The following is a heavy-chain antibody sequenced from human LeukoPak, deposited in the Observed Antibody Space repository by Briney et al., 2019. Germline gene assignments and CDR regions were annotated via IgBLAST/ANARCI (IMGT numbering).Heavy chain of an antibody. V-gene: IGHV5-51*01. D-gene: IGHD1-26*01. CDR2: IYPGDSDT. Sequence: GESLKISFKGSGXSFTSYCIGWVRQMPGKVLEWMGIIYPGDSDTRYSPSFQGQVTISADKSISTAYLQWSSLKASDTAMYYCARLVVGARRGAFDYWGQGTLVTVSS. CDR3: ARLVVGARRGAFDY. J-gene: IGHJ4*02. CDR1: GXSFTSYC.